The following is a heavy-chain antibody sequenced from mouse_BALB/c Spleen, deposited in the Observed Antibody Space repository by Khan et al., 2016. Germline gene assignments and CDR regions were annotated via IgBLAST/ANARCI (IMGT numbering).Heavy chain of an antibody. CDR2: IYPGDGDT. Sequence: QVQLQQSGAELVRPGSSVKISCKASGYAFSSYWMNWLKQRPGQGLEWIGQIYPGDGDTNYNGKFKGKATLTADKSSSTAYMQLSGLTSEASAVYFCARMNEGSLAYWGQGTLVTVSA. V-gene: IGHV1-80*01. CDR1: GYAFSSYW. CDR3: ARMNEGSLAY. J-gene: IGHJ3*01.